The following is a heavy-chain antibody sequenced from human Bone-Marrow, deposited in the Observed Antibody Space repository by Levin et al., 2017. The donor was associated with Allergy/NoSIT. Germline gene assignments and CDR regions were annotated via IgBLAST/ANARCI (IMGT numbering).Heavy chain of an antibody. CDR2: LSNSGTNV. J-gene: IGHJ4*02. V-gene: IGHV3-23*01. CDR3: VKRPPVYGDSDYLHY. Sequence: PGGSLRLSCAASGFTFSHYAMSWVRQAPGKGLEWVSALSNSGTNVYYADFVEGRFTISRDNSKNTLYLQMNSLRVEDSALYYCVKRPPVYGDSDYLHYWGQGTLVTVSS. CDR1: GFTFSHYA. D-gene: IGHD4-17*01.